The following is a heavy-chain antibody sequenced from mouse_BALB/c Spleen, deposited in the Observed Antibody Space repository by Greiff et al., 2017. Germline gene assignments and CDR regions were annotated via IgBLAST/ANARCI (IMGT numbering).Heavy chain of an antibody. Sequence: EVHLVESGGGLVQPGGSLKLSCAASGFTFSSYGMSWVRQTPDKRLELVATINSNGGSTYYPDSVKGRFTISRDNAKNTLYLQMSSLKSEDTAMYYCARYGRSSQAWFAYWGQGTLVTVSA. CDR3: ARYGRSSQAWFAY. CDR1: GFTFSSYG. CDR2: INSNGGST. D-gene: IGHD1-1*01. V-gene: IGHV5-6-3*01. J-gene: IGHJ3*01.